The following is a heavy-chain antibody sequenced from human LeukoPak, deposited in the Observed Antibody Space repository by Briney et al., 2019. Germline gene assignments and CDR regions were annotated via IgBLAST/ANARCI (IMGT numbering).Heavy chain of an antibody. CDR1: GYSISSGYY. D-gene: IGHD5-18*01. CDR2: IYHSGST. V-gene: IGHV4-38-2*01. Sequence: SETLSLTCAVSGYSISSGYYRGWIRQPPGKGLEWTGSIYHSGSTYYNPSLKSRVTISVDTSKNQLSLKLSSVTAADTAVYYCARGPDSYGYSGYWGQGTLVTVSS. CDR3: ARGPDSYGYSGY. J-gene: IGHJ4*02.